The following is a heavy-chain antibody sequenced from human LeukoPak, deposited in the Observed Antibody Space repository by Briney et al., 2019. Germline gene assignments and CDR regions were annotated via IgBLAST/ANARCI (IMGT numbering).Heavy chain of an antibody. J-gene: IGHJ6*02. D-gene: IGHD3-16*01. CDR3: AREDVVGGYYYGMDV. CDR2: TSVSGDTI. CDR1: GFIFRDYE. V-gene: IGHV3-48*03. Sequence: PGGSLRLSCAASGFIFRDYEMNWVRQAPGKGLEWVAYTSVSGDTIYYADSVKGRFTISRDNAKNSLYLQMNSLRTEDTAVYYCAREDVVGGYYYGMDVWGQGTTVTDSS.